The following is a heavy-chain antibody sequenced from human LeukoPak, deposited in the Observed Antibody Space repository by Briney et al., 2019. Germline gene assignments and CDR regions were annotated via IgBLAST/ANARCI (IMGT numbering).Heavy chain of an antibody. D-gene: IGHD3-22*01. CDR2: IRYDATNK. CDR1: GFTFSTYG. V-gene: IGHV3-30*02. CDR3: ARDRYDSSTYYSDY. J-gene: IGHJ4*02. Sequence: GGSLRLSCAASGFTFSTYGMHWVRQAPGKGLEWVAFIRYDATNKYYADSVKGRFTISRDNSKNTLYLQMNSLRAEDTAVYYCARDRYDSSTYYSDYWGQGTLVTVSS.